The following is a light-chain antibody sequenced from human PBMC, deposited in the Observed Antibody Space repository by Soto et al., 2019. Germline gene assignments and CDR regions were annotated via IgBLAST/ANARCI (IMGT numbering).Light chain of an antibody. CDR2: DAS. Sequence: EMVMTQSPATLSVALGERATLSCRASQSVSNNLAWYQQKRGQAPRLLIYDASTRATGIPARFSGSGSGTEFNLNISSLQSEDFAVYYCQQYNNWPLTFGGGTKVEIK. J-gene: IGKJ4*01. V-gene: IGKV3-15*01. CDR1: QSVSNN. CDR3: QQYNNWPLT.